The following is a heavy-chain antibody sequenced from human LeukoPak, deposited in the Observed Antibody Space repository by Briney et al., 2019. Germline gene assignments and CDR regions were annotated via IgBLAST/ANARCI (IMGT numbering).Heavy chain of an antibody. CDR2: INPNSGGT. CDR1: GYTFTGYY. J-gene: IGHJ5*01. CDR3: AKVCYYDATGHYCLDS. V-gene: IGHV1-2*06. Sequence: ASVKVSCKASGYTFTGYYMHWVRQAPGQGLEWMGRINPNSGGTNYAQKFQGRVTMTRDTPINTAYMELGSLTSDDTAVYFCAKVCYYDATGHYCLDSWGQGTLVTVSS. D-gene: IGHD3-22*01.